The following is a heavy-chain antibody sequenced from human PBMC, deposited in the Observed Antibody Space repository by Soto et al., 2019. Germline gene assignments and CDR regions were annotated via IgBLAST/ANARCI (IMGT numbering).Heavy chain of an antibody. V-gene: IGHV3-73*01. J-gene: IGHJ5*02. D-gene: IGHD2-15*01. Sequence: EVLLVESGGGLVQPGGSLKLACAASGFTFSDSAMHWVRQASGKGLEWVGRIKTKPNNYATAYGASVQGRFTISRDDSKSTAYLQMNSLKTEDTALYYCTRSSDADCGAGSCRNWFDPWGQGILVTVSS. CDR2: IKTKPNNYAT. CDR3: TRSSDADCGAGSCRNWFDP. CDR1: GFTFSDSA.